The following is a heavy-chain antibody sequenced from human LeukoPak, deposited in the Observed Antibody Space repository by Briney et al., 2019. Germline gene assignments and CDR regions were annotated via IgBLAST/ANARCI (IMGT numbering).Heavy chain of an antibody. CDR2: IYYSGST. Sequence: PSETLSLTCSVSGGSISSYYWSWIPQPPGKGLEWIGYIYYSGSTNYNPSLKSRVTISVDTSKNQFSLKLSSVTAADTAVYYCARGEGTMVRGVIPDFDYWGQGTLVTVSS. CDR1: GGSISSYY. D-gene: IGHD3-10*01. V-gene: IGHV4-59*01. J-gene: IGHJ4*02. CDR3: ARGEGTMVRGVIPDFDY.